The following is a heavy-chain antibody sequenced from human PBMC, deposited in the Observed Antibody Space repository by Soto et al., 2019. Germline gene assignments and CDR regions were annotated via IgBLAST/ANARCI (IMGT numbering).Heavy chain of an antibody. CDR2: ISYDGGNK. Sequence: QVQLVESGGGVVQPGRSLRLSCAASGCTFSSYALHWVRQAPGKGLEWVAVISYDGGNKYYADSVKGRFTISRDNSKNTLYLQMNSLRAEDTAVYYCAGPSSGWIYYFAYWGQGTLVTVSS. CDR3: AGPSSGWIYYFAY. J-gene: IGHJ4*02. V-gene: IGHV3-30*04. D-gene: IGHD6-19*01. CDR1: GCTFSSYA.